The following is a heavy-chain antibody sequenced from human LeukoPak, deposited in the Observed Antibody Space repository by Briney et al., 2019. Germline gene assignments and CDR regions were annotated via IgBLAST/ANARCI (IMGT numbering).Heavy chain of an antibody. CDR2: ISAYNGNT. D-gene: IGHD2-2*01. Sequence: ASVKVSCKASGFSFFNYGITWVRQAPGQGLEWMGWISAYNGNTNYAQKLQGRVTMTTDTSTSTAYMELRSLRSDDTAVYYCAREEGYCSSTSCSPDYWGQGTLVTVSS. CDR3: AREEGYCSSTSCSPDY. V-gene: IGHV1-18*01. J-gene: IGHJ4*02. CDR1: GFSFFNYG.